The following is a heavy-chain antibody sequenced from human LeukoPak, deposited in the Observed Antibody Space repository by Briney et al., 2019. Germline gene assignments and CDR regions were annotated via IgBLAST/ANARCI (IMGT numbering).Heavy chain of an antibody. Sequence: SVKVSCKASGGTFSSYAISWVRQAPGQGLEWMGGIIPIFGTANYAQKFQGRVTITADESTSTAYMELSSLRSEDTAVYYCARVGHTVTPGGWFDPWGQGTLVTVSS. V-gene: IGHV1-69*13. D-gene: IGHD4-17*01. CDR3: ARVGHTVTPGGWFDP. J-gene: IGHJ5*02. CDR1: GGTFSSYA. CDR2: IIPIFGTA.